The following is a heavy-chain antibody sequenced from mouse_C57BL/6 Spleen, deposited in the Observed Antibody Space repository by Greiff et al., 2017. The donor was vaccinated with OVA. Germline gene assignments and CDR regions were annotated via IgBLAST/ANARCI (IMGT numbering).Heavy chain of an antibody. J-gene: IGHJ1*03. CDR2: ISSGGSYT. D-gene: IGHD2-5*01. CDR3: ARRGIVRRYFDV. V-gene: IGHV5-6*02. Sequence: EVKLVESGGDLVKPGGSLKLSCAASGFTFSSYGMSWVRQTPDKRLAWVATISSGGSYTYYPDSVKGRFTLPRDNAKNTQYLQMSSLKAEDTAMYYCARRGIVRRYFDVWGTGTTVTVSS. CDR1: GFTFSSYG.